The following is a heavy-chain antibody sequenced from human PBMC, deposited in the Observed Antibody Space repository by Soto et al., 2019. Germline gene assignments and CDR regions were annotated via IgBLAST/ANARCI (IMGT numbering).Heavy chain of an antibody. D-gene: IGHD3-10*01. CDR2: IKRDGSEK. Sequence: EVQLVESGGGLVQPGGSLRLSCAASGFTFSDYWMSWVRQAPGKGLECVANIKRDGSEKYYVDPVKRRFTISRDNAKNSLYLQMNSLRAEDTAVYYCATSMGRGGNDYWGQGTLVTVSS. V-gene: IGHV3-7*05. CDR1: GFTFSDYW. J-gene: IGHJ4*02. CDR3: ATSMGRGGNDY.